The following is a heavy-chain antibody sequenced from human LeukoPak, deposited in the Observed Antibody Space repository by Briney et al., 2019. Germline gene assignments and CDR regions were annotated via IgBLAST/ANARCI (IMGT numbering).Heavy chain of an antibody. J-gene: IGHJ5*02. V-gene: IGHV4-34*01. CDR1: GGSFSGYY. Sequence: SETLSLTCAVYGGSFSGYYWSWIRQPPGKGLEWIGEINHSGSTNYNPSLKSRVTISVDTSKNQFSLKLSSVTAADTAVYYCARGLEYGDNWFDPWGQGTLVTVSS. CDR2: INHSGST. CDR3: ARGLEYGDNWFDP. D-gene: IGHD3-3*01.